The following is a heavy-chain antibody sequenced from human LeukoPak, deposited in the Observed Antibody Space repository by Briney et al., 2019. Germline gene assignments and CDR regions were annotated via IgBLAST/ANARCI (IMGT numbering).Heavy chain of an antibody. CDR3: ARDRSPLRITRYNWFDP. J-gene: IGHJ5*02. Sequence: SETLSLTCTVSGGSISSGDYYWSWTRQPPGKGLEWIGYIYYSGSTYYNPSLKSRVTISVDTSKNQFSLKLSSVTAADTAAYYCARDRSPLRITRYNWFDPWGQGTLVTVSS. CDR2: IYYSGST. CDR1: GGSISSGDYY. D-gene: IGHD3-3*01. V-gene: IGHV4-30-4*01.